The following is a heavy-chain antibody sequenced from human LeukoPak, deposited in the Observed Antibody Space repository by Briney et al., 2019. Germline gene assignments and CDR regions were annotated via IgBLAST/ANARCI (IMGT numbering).Heavy chain of an antibody. V-gene: IGHV2-70*11. CDR2: TEWDDDK. CDR1: GFSLSTSGMC. D-gene: IGHD6-25*01. CDR3: ARTTAILGLDY. J-gene: IGHJ4*02. Sequence: RECGPALVKLTQTLTLTCTFSGFSLSTSGMCVSWIRQPPGKALEWLARTEWDDDKYYITSLKTRLTISKDTSKNQVVLTMTNMDPVDTATYYCARTTAILGLDYWGQGTLVTVSS.